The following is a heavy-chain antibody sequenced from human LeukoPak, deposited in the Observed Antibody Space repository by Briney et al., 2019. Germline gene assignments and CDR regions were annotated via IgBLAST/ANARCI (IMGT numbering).Heavy chain of an antibody. CDR1: GYTFTSYG. Sequence: EASVKVSCTASGYTFTSYGISWVRQAPGQGLEWMGWISAYNGNTNYAQKLQGRVTMTTDTSTSTAYMELRSPRSDDTAVYYCARGTSISMYYDFWSGYYRPEYFQHWGQGTLVTVSS. CDR2: ISAYNGNT. CDR3: ARGTSISMYYDFWSGYYRPEYFQH. J-gene: IGHJ1*01. V-gene: IGHV1-18*01. D-gene: IGHD3-3*01.